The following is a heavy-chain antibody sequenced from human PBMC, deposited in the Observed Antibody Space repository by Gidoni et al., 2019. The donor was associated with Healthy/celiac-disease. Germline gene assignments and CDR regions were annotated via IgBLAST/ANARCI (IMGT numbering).Heavy chain of an antibody. D-gene: IGHD2-15*01. Sequence: QVQLVQSGAEVKKPGASVKVSCKASGYTFTGYYMHWVRQAPGQGIEWMGWINPNSGGTNYAQKFQGWVTMTRDTSISTAYMELSRLRSDDTAVYYCARASAEAANYYYYGMDVWGQGTTVTVSS. CDR2: INPNSGGT. CDR3: ARASAEAANYYYYGMDV. V-gene: IGHV1-2*04. CDR1: GYTFTGYY. J-gene: IGHJ6*02.